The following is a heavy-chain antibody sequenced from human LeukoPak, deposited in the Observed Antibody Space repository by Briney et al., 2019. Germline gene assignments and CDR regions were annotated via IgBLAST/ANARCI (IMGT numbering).Heavy chain of an antibody. CDR2: IWYDGSDK. D-gene: IGHD5-24*01. CDR3: ARGKRRDGYWAYFQH. J-gene: IGHJ1*01. V-gene: IGHV3-33*01. CDR1: GFTFSSYG. Sequence: GGSLRLSCAASGFTFSSYGVHWVRQAPGKGLEWVAVIWYDGSDKYYADSVKGRITISRDNSKNTLYLQMNSLRAEDTAVYYCARGKRRDGYWAYFQHWGQGTPVTVSS.